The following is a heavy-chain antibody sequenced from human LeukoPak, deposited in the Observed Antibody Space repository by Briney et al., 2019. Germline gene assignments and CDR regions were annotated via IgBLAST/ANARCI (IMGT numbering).Heavy chain of an antibody. CDR2: IYYSGST. J-gene: IGHJ4*02. CDR1: GGSISSSSYY. V-gene: IGHV4-39*01. D-gene: IGHD5-12*01. CDR3: ARQYIVATIIDY. Sequence: SETLSLTCTVSGGSISSSSYYWGWIRQPPGKGLEWIGSIYYSGSTYYNPSLKSRVTISADTSKNQFSLKLSSVTAADTAVYYCARQYIVATIIDYWGQGTLVTVSS.